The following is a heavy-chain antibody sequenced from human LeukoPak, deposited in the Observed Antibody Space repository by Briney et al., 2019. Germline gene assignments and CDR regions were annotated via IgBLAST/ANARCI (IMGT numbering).Heavy chain of an antibody. CDR3: AKDYCSSTSCYSGLDY. CDR1: GFTFSTYG. Sequence: PGGSLRLSCAASGFTFSTYGMHWVRQAPGKGLEWVAFIRYDGSNKYYADSVKGRFTTSRDNSKNTLYLQMNSLRAEDTAVYYCAKDYCSSTSCYSGLDYWGQGTLVTVSS. D-gene: IGHD2-2*01. V-gene: IGHV3-30*02. J-gene: IGHJ4*02. CDR2: IRYDGSNK.